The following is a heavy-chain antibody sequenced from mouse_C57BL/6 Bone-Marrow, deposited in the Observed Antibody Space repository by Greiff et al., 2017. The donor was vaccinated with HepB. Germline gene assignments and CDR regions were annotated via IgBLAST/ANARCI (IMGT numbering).Heavy chain of an antibody. CDR1: GYTFTSYW. Sequence: VQLQQPGAELVKPGASVKLSCKASGYTFTSYWLHWVKPRPGRGLAWIGRIDPNSGGTKYTETFKSKATLTVDKPSSTAYRQLSSLTSEDSAVYYFARSDGEDDWGQGTTLTVSS. J-gene: IGHJ2*01. V-gene: IGHV1-72*01. CDR3: ARSDGEDD. CDR2: IDPNSGGT.